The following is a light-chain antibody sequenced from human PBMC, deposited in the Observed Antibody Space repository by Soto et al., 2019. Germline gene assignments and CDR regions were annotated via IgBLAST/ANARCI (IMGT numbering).Light chain of an antibody. CDR2: TAS. CDR3: QKYNSAPWA. V-gene: IGKV1-27*01. J-gene: IGKJ1*01. CDR1: EVINSY. Sequence: DIEMTQSPSSLSASVGDRVTITCRASEVINSYLAWYQQKPGKVPKLLIYTASTLQSGVPSRFSGSGSGTDFTLTISSLQPEDDATYYCQKYNSAPWAFGQGTKVEIK.